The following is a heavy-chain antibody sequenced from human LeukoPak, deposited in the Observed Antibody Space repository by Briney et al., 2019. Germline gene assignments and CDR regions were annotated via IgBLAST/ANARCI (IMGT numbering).Heavy chain of an antibody. Sequence: PSETLSLTCAVYGGSFSGYYWSWIRQPPGKGLEWIGEINHSGSTNYNPSLKSRVTISVDTSKNQFSLKLSSVTAADTAVYYCANTPVYYYDSSGSRSDYWGQGTLVTVSS. D-gene: IGHD3-22*01. J-gene: IGHJ4*02. CDR3: ANTPVYYYDSSGSRSDY. CDR2: INHSGST. CDR1: GGSFSGYY. V-gene: IGHV4-34*01.